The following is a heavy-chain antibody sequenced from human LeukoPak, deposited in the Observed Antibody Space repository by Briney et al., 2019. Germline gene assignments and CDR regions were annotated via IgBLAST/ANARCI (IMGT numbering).Heavy chain of an antibody. D-gene: IGHD3-10*01. Sequence: SETLPLTCTVSGGSISGSSYYWGWIRQPPGKGLEWIGEINHSGSTNYYPSLMSRVTISIDTSKNQFSLKLISVTAADTAVYYCARLRIGGFDYWDQGNLVTVSS. J-gene: IGHJ4*02. CDR1: GGSISGSSYY. CDR2: INHSGST. CDR3: ARLRIGGFDY. V-gene: IGHV4-39*07.